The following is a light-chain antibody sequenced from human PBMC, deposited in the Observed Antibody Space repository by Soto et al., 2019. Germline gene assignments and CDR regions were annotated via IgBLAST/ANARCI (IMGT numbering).Light chain of an antibody. V-gene: IGKV1-27*01. J-gene: IGKJ3*01. CDR1: QDIRNF. Sequence: DIQMTQSPTSLSASVGDRVTITCRASQDIRNFVAWYQQKPGKAPKLLIYAASTLQSGFPSRFSGSGSGTAFTLPINSLQPEDVATYSCQKYSSVPVFGPGTKVEIK. CDR2: AAS. CDR3: QKYSSVPV.